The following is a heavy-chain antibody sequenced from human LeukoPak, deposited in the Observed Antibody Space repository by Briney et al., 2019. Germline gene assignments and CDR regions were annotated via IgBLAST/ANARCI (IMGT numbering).Heavy chain of an antibody. Sequence: GASVKVSCKASGYTFTGYYMHWVRQAPGQGLEWMGWMNSKSGDTGYAQRFQGRVTMTRDTSINTAYMELSSLTSEDTAVYYCARDLHYYGMDVWGQGTTVTVSS. CDR2: MNSKSGDT. CDR3: ARDLHYYGMDV. CDR1: GYTFTGYY. J-gene: IGHJ6*02. V-gene: IGHV1-8*02.